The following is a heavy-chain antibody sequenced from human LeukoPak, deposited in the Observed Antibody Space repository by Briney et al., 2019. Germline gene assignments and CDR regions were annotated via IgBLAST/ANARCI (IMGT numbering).Heavy chain of an antibody. D-gene: IGHD6-13*01. CDR2: INSDGGST. CDR3: ARGAAAGTPHYYYYYYMDV. Sequence: GGSLRLSCAASGFTFSSYWMHWVRQAPGKGLVWVSRINSDGGSTSYADSVKGRFTISRDNAKNTLYLQMNSLRAEDTAVYYCARGAAAGTPHYYYYYYMDVWGKGTTVTVSS. J-gene: IGHJ6*03. V-gene: IGHV3-74*01. CDR1: GFTFSSYW.